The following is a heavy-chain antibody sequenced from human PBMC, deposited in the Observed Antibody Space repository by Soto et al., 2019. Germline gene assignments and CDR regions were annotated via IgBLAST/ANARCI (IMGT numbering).Heavy chain of an antibody. CDR1: GYTSTSYY. D-gene: IGHD3-10*01. CDR3: ALSQYYGSCSAFDI. Sequence: SLNVSCKASGYTSTSYYMHWVRQALGQGVEWMERINPRGGSTSDAQKVQGRVSMTRDTSTSTVYMELSSLRSEDTAVYYWALSQYYGSCSAFDIWGQGTMGTVS. J-gene: IGHJ3*02. V-gene: IGHV1-46*01. CDR2: INPRGGST.